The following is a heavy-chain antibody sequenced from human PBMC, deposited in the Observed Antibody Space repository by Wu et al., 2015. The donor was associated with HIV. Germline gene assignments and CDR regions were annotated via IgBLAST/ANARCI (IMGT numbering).Heavy chain of an antibody. CDR1: GYTFTDYY. J-gene: IGHJ4*02. Sequence: QVQLVQSGAEVKKPGASVKVSCQASGYTFTDYYIHWVRQAPGQGLEWMGGIIPLFDIAQYEQKFRDRVTITTDESTSTTYLELSSLRSEDTAIYFCARVYSTTWYDFFDLWGQGTLVTVSS. D-gene: IGHD2/OR15-2a*01. CDR3: ARVYSTTWYDFFDL. V-gene: IGHV1-69*01. CDR2: IIPLFDIA.